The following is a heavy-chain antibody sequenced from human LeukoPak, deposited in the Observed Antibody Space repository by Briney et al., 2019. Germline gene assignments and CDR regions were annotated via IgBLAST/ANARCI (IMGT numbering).Heavy chain of an antibody. J-gene: IGHJ4*02. CDR1: GFAFSSYS. V-gene: IGHV3-48*02. CDR3: ARGGSILVVYEDHFDY. CDR2: ISSSSSTI. Sequence: GGSLRLSCAASGFAFSSYSMNWVRQAPGKGLEWVSYISSSSSTIYYADSVKGRFTISRDNAKNSLYLQMNSLRDEDTAVYYCARGGSILVVYEDHFDYWGQGTLVTVSS. D-gene: IGHD2-8*02.